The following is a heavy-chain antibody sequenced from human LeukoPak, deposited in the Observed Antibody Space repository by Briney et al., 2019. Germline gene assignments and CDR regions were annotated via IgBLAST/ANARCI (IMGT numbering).Heavy chain of an antibody. V-gene: IGHV3-23*01. J-gene: IGHJ4*02. CDR3: AKVYAGAAAGTTGDY. Sequence: GGSLRLSCAASGFTLSSYAMSWVRQAPGKGLEWVSAISGSGGSTYYADSVKGRFTISRDNSKNTLYLQMNSLRAEDTAVYYCAKVYAGAAAGTTGDYWGQGTLVTVSS. CDR1: GFTLSSYA. CDR2: ISGSGGST. D-gene: IGHD6-13*01.